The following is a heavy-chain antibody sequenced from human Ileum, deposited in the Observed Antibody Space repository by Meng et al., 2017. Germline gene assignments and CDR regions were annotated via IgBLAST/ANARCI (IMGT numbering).Heavy chain of an antibody. CDR2: IYYSGTT. D-gene: IGHD6-13*01. CDR1: GGSISSGGYY. V-gene: IGHV4-31*03. CDR3: AREPPAAAGTGADY. J-gene: IGHJ4*02. Sequence: QVQLQESGPGLVKPSQTLSLTFTVSGGSISSGGYYWSWIRQHPGKGLEWIGYIYYSGTTYYNPSLKSRVTISVDKSKNQFSLKLRSVTAADTAVYYCAREPPAAAGTGADYWGQGTLVTVSS.